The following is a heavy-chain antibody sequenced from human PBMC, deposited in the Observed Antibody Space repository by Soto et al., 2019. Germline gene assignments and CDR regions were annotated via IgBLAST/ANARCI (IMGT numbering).Heavy chain of an antibody. V-gene: IGHV1-18*01. J-gene: IGHJ4*02. CDR1: GYTFTSYG. CDR3: ARDPGDGLEPFTLWY. Sequence: RASVKVSCKASGYTFTSYGISWVRQAPGQGLEWMGWISAYNGNTNYAQKLQGRVTMTTDTSTSTAYMELRSLRSDDTAVYYCARDPGDGLEPFTLWYWGQGTLVTVSS. CDR2: ISAYNGNT. D-gene: IGHD1-1*01.